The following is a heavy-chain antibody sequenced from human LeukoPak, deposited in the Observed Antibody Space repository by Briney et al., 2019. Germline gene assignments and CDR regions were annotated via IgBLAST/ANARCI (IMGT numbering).Heavy chain of an antibody. Sequence: ASVTVSCKASGYTFTSYDINWVRQAAGQGLEWMGWMNPNSGNTDYAQKFQGRVTMTRNTSISTAYMELSSLRSEDTAVYYCARRGNIAARRGGDYWGQGTLVTVSS. CDR2: MNPNSGNT. J-gene: IGHJ4*02. CDR3: ARRGNIAARRGGDY. CDR1: GYTFTSYD. D-gene: IGHD6-6*01. V-gene: IGHV1-8*01.